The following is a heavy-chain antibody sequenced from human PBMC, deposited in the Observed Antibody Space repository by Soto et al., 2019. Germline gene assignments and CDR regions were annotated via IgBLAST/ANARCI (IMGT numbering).Heavy chain of an antibody. D-gene: IGHD2-2*01. Sequence: QVQLQEWGPGLVKPSETLSLTCSVSGGSVSSGSYYWSWIRQSPEKGLEWIGYIYYTGGTKYNPSLTSRVTISADTSRNHFSLKLTSVTAADTAVYYCARLEVGLDYWGQGVLVTVSS. CDR1: GGSVSSGSYY. CDR3: ARLEVGLDY. J-gene: IGHJ4*02. CDR2: IYYTGGT. V-gene: IGHV4-61*03.